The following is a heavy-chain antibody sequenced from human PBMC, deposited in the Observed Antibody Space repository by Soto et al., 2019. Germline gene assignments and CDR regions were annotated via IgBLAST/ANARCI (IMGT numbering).Heavy chain of an antibody. CDR1: GFSFSIYW. CDR3: ATGLSTSGYYMDA. Sequence: EVQLVESGGGLVQPGGSLLLSCAASGFSFSIYWMHWVRQAPGKGLVWVSRIITDGSSTSYADSVKGRFTISRDNAKNTLYLEMNSLRAEDTAVYYCATGLSTSGYYMDAWGKGTTVTVSS. D-gene: IGHD1-26*01. V-gene: IGHV3-74*01. J-gene: IGHJ6*03. CDR2: IITDGSST.